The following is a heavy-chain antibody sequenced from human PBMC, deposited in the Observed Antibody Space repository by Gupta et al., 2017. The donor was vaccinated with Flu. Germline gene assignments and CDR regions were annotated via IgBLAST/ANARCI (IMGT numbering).Heavy chain of an antibody. CDR1: GFTFEDYG. J-gene: IGHJ4*02. CDR2: ISWSSKTI. CDR3: VKDLYSSGWHPDY. V-gene: IGHV3-9*01. D-gene: IGHD6-19*01. Sequence: EVHLVESGGGLVQPGRSLRLSCAASGFTFEDYGMHWVRQAPGKGLQWVSRISWSSKTIDYADSVKGRFTISRDNAKNFLYLQMNSLRVEDTALYHCVKDLYSSGWHPDYWGQGTLVTVSS.